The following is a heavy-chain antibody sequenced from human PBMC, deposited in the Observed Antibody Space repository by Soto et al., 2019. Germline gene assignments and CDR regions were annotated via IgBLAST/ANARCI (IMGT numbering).Heavy chain of an antibody. CDR1: GGTFSSYA. Sequence: QVQLVQSGAEVKKPGSSVKVSCKASGGTFSSYAISWVRQAPGQGLEWMGGIIPIFGTANYAQKFQGRVTITADKSTSTAYMELSSLRSEDTAVYYCARSRSRVTLKYYYYYGMDVLGQGTTVTVSS. D-gene: IGHD3-16*02. CDR2: IIPIFGTA. CDR3: ARSRSRVTLKYYYYYGMDV. V-gene: IGHV1-69*06. J-gene: IGHJ6*02.